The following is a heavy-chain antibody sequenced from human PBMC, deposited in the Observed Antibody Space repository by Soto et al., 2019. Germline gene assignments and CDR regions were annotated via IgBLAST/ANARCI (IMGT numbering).Heavy chain of an antibody. J-gene: IGHJ4*02. D-gene: IGHD6-13*01. Sequence: GGSLRISCAASGSTFSSYAMSWVRQALGKGKEWASVISGSGDSTYYADYVKGRFTISRDNSKNTLYVQINSLRAEVAAVYSCDRAAGSDQPVVYWGQGTLVSVSS. V-gene: IGHV3-23*01. CDR1: GSTFSSYA. CDR2: ISGSGDST. CDR3: DRAAGSDQPVVY.